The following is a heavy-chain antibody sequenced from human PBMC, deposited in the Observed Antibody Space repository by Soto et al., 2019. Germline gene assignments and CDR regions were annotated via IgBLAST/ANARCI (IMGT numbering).Heavy chain of an antibody. V-gene: IGHV4-30-4*01. Sequence: QVQLQESGPGLVKPSQTLSLTCTVSGGSISSGDYKWSWIRQPPGKGLEWIGYIYYSGYNYNNPSLTSRVTMSVDTSKNLFSLKLSSVTAADTAVYYCARSDNYVSFEYWGQGTLVTVSS. D-gene: IGHD4-4*01. CDR3: ARSDNYVSFEY. CDR1: GGSISSGDYK. CDR2: IYYSGYN. J-gene: IGHJ4*02.